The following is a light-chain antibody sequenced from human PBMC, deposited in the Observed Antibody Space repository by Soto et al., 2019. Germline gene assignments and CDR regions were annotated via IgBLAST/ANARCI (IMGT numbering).Light chain of an antibody. Sequence: QAVVTQEPSFSVSPGRTVTLTCGLSSGSVSTSYYPSWYQQTPGQAPRTLIYNTNTRSSGVPDRFSGSILGNKAALTITGAQADDESDYYCVLYMGSGTWVFGGGTKVPVL. CDR3: VLYMGSGTWV. CDR2: NTN. J-gene: IGLJ3*02. CDR1: SGSVSTSYY. V-gene: IGLV8-61*01.